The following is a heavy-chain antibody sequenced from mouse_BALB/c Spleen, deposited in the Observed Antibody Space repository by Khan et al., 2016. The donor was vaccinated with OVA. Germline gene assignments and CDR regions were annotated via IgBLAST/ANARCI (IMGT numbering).Heavy chain of an antibody. D-gene: IGHD1-1*01. CDR3: ARIKKIVATYFDY. CDR2: TNPTNGRT. CDR1: GYTFTSYW. V-gene: IGHV1S81*02. J-gene: IGHJ2*01. Sequence: QVRLQQSGAELVKAGASVKMSCKASGYTFTSYWMHWVKQRLGQGLEWFAETNPTNGRTYYNVKFKSKATLTVDKSSSTAYMLLSGPTFEDSAVYYCARIKKIVATYFDYWGQGTTLTVSS.